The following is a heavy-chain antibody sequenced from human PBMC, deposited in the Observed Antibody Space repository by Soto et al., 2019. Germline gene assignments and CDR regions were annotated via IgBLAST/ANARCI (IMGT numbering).Heavy chain of an antibody. CDR2: ITATGDRT. V-gene: IGHV3-23*01. J-gene: IGHJ4*02. Sequence: GGSLRLSCADSGFSFSTYSISWVRQTPWKGLEWVSAITATGDRTYYADSVTGRFTISRDNSKKTHYLQMTSLRAEDTAIYYCATMNGYFEYWGQGTPVTVSS. D-gene: IGHD3-22*01. CDR1: GFSFSTYS. CDR3: ATMNGYFEY.